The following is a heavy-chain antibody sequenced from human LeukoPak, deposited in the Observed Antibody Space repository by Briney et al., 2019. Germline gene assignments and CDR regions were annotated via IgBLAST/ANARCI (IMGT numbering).Heavy chain of an antibody. CDR3: AKSPYYDSSGYRRINWFDP. CDR2: ISGSGGST. J-gene: IGHJ5*02. D-gene: IGHD3-22*01. V-gene: IGHV3-23*01. Sequence: GGSLRLSCAASGFTFSSYAMSWVRQAPGKGLEWVSAISGSGGSTYYADSVKGRFTISRDNSKNTLYLQMNSLRAEDTAVYYCAKSPYYDSSGYRRINWFDPWGQGALVTVSS. CDR1: GFTFSSYA.